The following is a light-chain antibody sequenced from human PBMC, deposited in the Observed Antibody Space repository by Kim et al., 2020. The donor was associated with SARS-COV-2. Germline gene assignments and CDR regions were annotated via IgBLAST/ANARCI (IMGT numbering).Light chain of an antibody. Sequence: ASVGDRVTITCQASQDITNFLNWYQQKPGRAPRLLIYDASNLEVGVPSRFSGSGSGTAFTFTISSLQPEDIATYYCQQYNNLPLTFGGGTKVDIK. CDR2: DAS. CDR1: QDITNF. CDR3: QQYNNLPLT. J-gene: IGKJ4*01. V-gene: IGKV1-33*01.